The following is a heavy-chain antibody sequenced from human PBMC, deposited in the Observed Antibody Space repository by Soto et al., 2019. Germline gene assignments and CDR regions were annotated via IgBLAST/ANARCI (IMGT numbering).Heavy chain of an antibody. CDR3: TRPADGGSGYTFDQ. CDR2: IRSRANSYAT. V-gene: IGHV3-73*01. J-gene: IGHJ4*02. D-gene: IGHD3-22*01. CDR1: GFIFSGSA. Sequence: EVQLVESGGTLVQPGGSLKLSCAASGFIFSGSALHWVRQASGKGLEWVGRIRSRANSYATSYAASVKGRFTISRADSKNTAYLQMNSLKTEDTAVYYCTRPADGGSGYTFDQWGQGTLVTVSS.